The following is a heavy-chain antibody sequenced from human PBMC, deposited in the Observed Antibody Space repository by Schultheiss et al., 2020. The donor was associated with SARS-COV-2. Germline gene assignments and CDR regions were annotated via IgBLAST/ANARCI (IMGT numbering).Heavy chain of an antibody. CDR2: INGDGTTT. CDR1: GFTFSNYW. D-gene: IGHD4-11*01. Sequence: GGSLRLSCAASGFTFSNYWMHWVRQAPGKGLMWVSRINGDGTTTNYAGSVKGRFTISRDNARNTVSLQMNSLRAEDTGVYYCTRSLNYASVYYYYYGMDVWGQGTTVTVSS. V-gene: IGHV3-74*01. J-gene: IGHJ6*02. CDR3: TRSLNYASVYYYYYGMDV.